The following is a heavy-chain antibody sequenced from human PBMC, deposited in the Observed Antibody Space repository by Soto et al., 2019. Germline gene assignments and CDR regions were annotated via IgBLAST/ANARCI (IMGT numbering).Heavy chain of an antibody. J-gene: IGHJ4*02. Sequence: ASVKVSCKASGYTFTSYAMHWVRQAPGQRLEWMGWINAGNSDTTYSQKFQGRVTITSDTSASTAYMELTSLRSEDTAVYYCARDFSMVLVAPGYWGQGTLVTVSS. V-gene: IGHV1-3*01. CDR1: GYTFTSYA. CDR3: ARDFSMVLVAPGY. D-gene: IGHD3-22*01. CDR2: INAGNSDT.